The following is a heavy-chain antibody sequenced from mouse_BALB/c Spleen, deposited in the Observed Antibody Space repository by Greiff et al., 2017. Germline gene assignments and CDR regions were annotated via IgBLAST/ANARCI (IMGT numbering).Heavy chain of an antibody. V-gene: IGHV2-9*02. CDR1: GFSLTSYG. D-gene: IGHD3-3*01. CDR3: ARALWDRETY. J-gene: IGHJ3*01. CDR2: IWAGGST. Sequence: VKVVESGPGLVAPSQSLSITCTVSGFSLTSYGVHWVRQPPGKGLEWLGVIWAGGSTNYNSALMSRLSISKDNSKSQVFLKMNSLQTDDTAMYYCARALWDRETYWGQGTLVTVSA.